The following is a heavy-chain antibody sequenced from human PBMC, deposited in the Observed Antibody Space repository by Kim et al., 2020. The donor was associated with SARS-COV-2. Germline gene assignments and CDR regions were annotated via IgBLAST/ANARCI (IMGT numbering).Heavy chain of an antibody. CDR2: ISGSGGST. CDR3: AKDPEYSSGWY. CDR1: GGSISSSSYY. D-gene: IGHD6-19*01. V-gene: IGHV3-23*01. Sequence: ETLSLTCTVSGGSISSSSYYWGWIRQPPGKGLEWVSAISGSGGSTYYADSVKGRFTISRDNSKNTLYLQMNSLRAEDTAVYYCAKDPEYSSGWY. J-gene: IGHJ2*01.